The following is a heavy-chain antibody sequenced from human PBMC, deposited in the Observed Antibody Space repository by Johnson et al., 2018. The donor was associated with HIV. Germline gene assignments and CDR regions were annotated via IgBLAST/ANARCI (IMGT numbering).Heavy chain of an antibody. V-gene: IGHV3-20*03. Sequence: QGVGGIKWNDGRTGYGDSVKGRFTISRDNAKNALYVQMNSLRAEDTALYYCARAVGISWVVNDAFDIWGQGTMVTVSS. CDR2: IKWNDGRT. D-gene: IGHD2-15*01. CDR3: ARAVGISWVVNDAFDI. J-gene: IGHJ3*02.